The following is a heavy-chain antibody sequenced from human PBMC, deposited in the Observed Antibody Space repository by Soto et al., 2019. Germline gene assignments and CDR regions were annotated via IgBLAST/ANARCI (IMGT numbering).Heavy chain of an antibody. CDR3: ASVERVIMNYYSELDV. CDR2: IYYDDGST. CDR1: GFTVSTNY. Sequence: EVQLVETGGGLIQPGGSLRLSCAVSGFTVSTNYMSWVRQAPGKGLEWVSVIYYDDGSTYYADSVKGRFSISSDSSRNTVYLQMNRPRAADTAVDDCASVERVIMNYYSELDVW. D-gene: IGHD2-21*01. V-gene: IGHV3-53*02. J-gene: IGHJ6*01.